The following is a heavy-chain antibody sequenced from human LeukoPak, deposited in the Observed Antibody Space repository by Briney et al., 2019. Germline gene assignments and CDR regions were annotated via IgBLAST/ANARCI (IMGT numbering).Heavy chain of an antibody. Sequence: SETLSLTCSVSGASVSSYYWTWIRQPAGKGLEWIGRFSTTWSTSYNPSLKSRVTMSVDTSKNQFSLRLSSVTAADTAVYYCARVTSGEFADYWGQGTLVTVSS. V-gene: IGHV4-4*07. CDR3: ARVTSGEFADY. D-gene: IGHD3-10*01. CDR2: FSTTWST. J-gene: IGHJ4*02. CDR1: GASVSSYY.